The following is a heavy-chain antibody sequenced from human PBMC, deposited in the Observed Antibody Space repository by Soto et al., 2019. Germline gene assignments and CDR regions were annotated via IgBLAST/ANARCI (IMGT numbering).Heavy chain of an antibody. Sequence: EVQLVESGGGLIQPGGSLRLSCAASGFTVSSNYMSWVRQAPGKGLEWVSVIYSGGSTYYEDSVKGRFTISRDNSKNTLYLQMNSMRAEDTAVYYCARELGAVAGGDWGQGTLVTVSS. V-gene: IGHV3-53*01. CDR1: GFTVSSNY. J-gene: IGHJ4*02. CDR2: IYSGGST. D-gene: IGHD6-19*01. CDR3: ARELGAVAGGD.